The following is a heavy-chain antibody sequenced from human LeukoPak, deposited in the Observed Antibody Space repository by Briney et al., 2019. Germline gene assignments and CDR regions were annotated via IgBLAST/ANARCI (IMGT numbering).Heavy chain of an antibody. CDR1: GYTFTGYY. CDR2: INPNSGGT. CDR3: ARSPFYDSSGYMGNWFDP. D-gene: IGHD3-22*01. Sequence: ASVKVSCKASGYTFTGYYIHWVRQAPGQGLEWMGWINPNSGGTNYAQKFQGRVTMTRDTSISTAYMDLSRLRSDDTAVYYCARSPFYDSSGYMGNWFDPWGQGTLVTVSS. V-gene: IGHV1-2*02. J-gene: IGHJ5*02.